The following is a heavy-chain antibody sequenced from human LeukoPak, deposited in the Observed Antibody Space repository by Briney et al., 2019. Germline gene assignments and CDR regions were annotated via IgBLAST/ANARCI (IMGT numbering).Heavy chain of an antibody. CDR2: IYHSGST. D-gene: IGHD1-1*01. V-gene: IGHV4-38-2*02. Sequence: SETLSLTCTVSGYSISSGYYWGWIRQPPGKGLEWIGSIYHSGSTYYNPSLKSRVTISVDTSKNQFSLKLSSVTAADTAVYYCARDTTPLSEGYGMDVWGQGTTVTVSS. CDR3: ARDTTPLSEGYGMDV. J-gene: IGHJ6*02. CDR1: GYSISSGYY.